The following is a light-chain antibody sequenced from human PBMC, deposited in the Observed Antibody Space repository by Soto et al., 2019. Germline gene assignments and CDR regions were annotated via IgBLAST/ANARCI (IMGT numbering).Light chain of an antibody. CDR3: QSYDSSLSGSNVV. J-gene: IGLJ2*01. CDR2: GNS. V-gene: IGLV1-40*01. Sequence: QSVLTQPPSVSGAPGQRVTISCTGSSSNIGAGYDVHWYQQLPGTAPKLLILGNSNRPSGVPHRFSGSKSGTSASLAITGLQAEDEADYCCQSYDSSLSGSNVVFGGGTKLTVL. CDR1: SSNIGAGYD.